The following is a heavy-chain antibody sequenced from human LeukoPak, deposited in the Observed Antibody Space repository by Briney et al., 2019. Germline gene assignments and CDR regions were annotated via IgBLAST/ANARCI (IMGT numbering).Heavy chain of an antibody. J-gene: IGHJ6*03. Sequence: ASVKVSCKASGYTFTGYYMHWVRQAPGQGLEWMGWINPNSGGTNYAQKFQGRVTMTRDTSTSTVYMELRSLRSDDTAVYYCARQERITISGVDPGFMDVWGKGTTVTVSS. CDR1: GYTFTGYY. V-gene: IGHV1-2*02. CDR3: ARQERITISGVDPGFMDV. CDR2: INPNSGGT. D-gene: IGHD3-3*01.